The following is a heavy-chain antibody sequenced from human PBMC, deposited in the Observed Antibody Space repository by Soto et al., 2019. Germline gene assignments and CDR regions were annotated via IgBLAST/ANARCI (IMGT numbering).Heavy chain of an antibody. CDR1: GGSISSYY. CDR2: IYYSGGT. Sequence: SETLSLTCTVSGGSISSYYWSWIRQPPGKGLEWIGYIYYSGGTNYNPSLKSRVTISVDTSKNQFSLKLSSVTAADTAVYYCARDSDILTGYNNWFDPWGQGTLVTVSS. V-gene: IGHV4-59*01. CDR3: ARDSDILTGYNNWFDP. D-gene: IGHD3-9*01. J-gene: IGHJ5*02.